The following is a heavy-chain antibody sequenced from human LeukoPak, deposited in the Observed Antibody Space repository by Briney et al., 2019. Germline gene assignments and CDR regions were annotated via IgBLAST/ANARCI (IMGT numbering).Heavy chain of an antibody. Sequence: ASVKVSCKASGYTFTGYYMHWVRQAPGQGLEWMGWINPNSGGTNYAQKFQGWVTMTRDTSISTAYMELSRLRSDDTAVYYCARGTSGYGNDLDYWGQGTLVTVSS. CDR2: INPNSGGT. D-gene: IGHD5-12*01. J-gene: IGHJ4*02. CDR1: GYTFTGYY. CDR3: ARGTSGYGNDLDY. V-gene: IGHV1-2*04.